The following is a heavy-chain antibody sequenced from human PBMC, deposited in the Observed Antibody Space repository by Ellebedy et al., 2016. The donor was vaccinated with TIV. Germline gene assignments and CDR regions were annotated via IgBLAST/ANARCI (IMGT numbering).Heavy chain of an antibody. V-gene: IGHV4-59*01. D-gene: IGHD6-19*01. Sequence: MPSETLSLTCTVSGGSISSYYWSRIRQPPGKGLEWIGYIYYSGSTNYNPSLKSRVTISVDTSQNQFSLKLSSVTAADTAVYYCARAPGSSSGWNFPGDYWGQGTLVTVSS. CDR3: ARAPGSSSGWNFPGDY. CDR2: IYYSGST. CDR1: GGSISSYY. J-gene: IGHJ4*02.